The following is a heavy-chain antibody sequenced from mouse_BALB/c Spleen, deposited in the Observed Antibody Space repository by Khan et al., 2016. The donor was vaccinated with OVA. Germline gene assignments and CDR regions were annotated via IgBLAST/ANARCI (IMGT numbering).Heavy chain of an antibody. D-gene: IGHD4-1*01. CDR2: ISYSDTT. Sequence: EVQLQESGPGLVKPSQSLSLTCTVTGYSITSDYAWNWIRQFPGNKLEWMGYISYSDTTTYNPSLKSRISITRDTSNNQFFLHVSSVTTEDTATCTGASERGRYYAMDYWGQGTSVTGSS. J-gene: IGHJ4*01. V-gene: IGHV3-2*02. CDR3: ASERGRYYAMDY. CDR1: GYSITSDYA.